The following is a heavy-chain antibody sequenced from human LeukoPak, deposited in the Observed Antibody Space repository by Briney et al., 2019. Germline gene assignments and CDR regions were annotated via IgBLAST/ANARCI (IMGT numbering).Heavy chain of an antibody. CDR3: ARDARIAAAGFSRGVDY. CDR1: GGSFSGYY. V-gene: IGHV4-31*11. CDR2: IYYSGST. D-gene: IGHD6-13*01. Sequence: PSETLSLTCAVYGGSFSGYYWSWIRQHPGKGLEWIGYIYYSGSTYYNPSLKSRVTISVDTSKNQFSLKLSSVTAADTAVYYCARDARIAAAGFSRGVDYWGQGTLVTVSS. J-gene: IGHJ4*02.